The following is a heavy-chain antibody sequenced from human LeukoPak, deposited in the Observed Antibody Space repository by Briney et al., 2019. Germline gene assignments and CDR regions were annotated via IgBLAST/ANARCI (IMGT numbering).Heavy chain of an antibody. Sequence: ASVKVSCKASGYTFTGYYMHWVRQAPGQGLEWMGWINPYSGGTNYAQKFQGRVTMTRDTSISTAYMELSRVRSDDTAVYHCAREESSSWYNYWGQGTLVTVSS. CDR3: AREESSSWYNY. D-gene: IGHD6-13*01. J-gene: IGHJ4*02. CDR2: INPYSGGT. CDR1: GYTFTGYY. V-gene: IGHV1-2*02.